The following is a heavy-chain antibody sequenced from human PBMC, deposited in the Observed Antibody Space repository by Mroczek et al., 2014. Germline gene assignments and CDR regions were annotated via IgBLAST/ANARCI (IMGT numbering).Heavy chain of an antibody. J-gene: IGHJ3*01. D-gene: IGHD6-13*01. CDR1: GGTFSSYA. CDR3: ATMAHIRNIAAALLG. Sequence: QVQLQESGAEVKKPGSSVKVSCKASGGTFSSYAISWVRQAPGQGLEWMGGIIPIFGTANYAQKFQGRVTITADESTSTAYMELSSLRSEDTAVYYCATMAHIRNIAAALLGWGQGTMVTVSS. CDR2: IIPIFGTA. V-gene: IGHV1-69*01.